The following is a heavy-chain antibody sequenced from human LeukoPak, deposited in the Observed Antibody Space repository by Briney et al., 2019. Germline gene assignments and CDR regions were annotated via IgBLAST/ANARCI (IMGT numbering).Heavy chain of an antibody. CDR2: IKEDGSDK. V-gene: IGHV3-7*01. CDR3: ARDTGYKVAFDI. D-gene: IGHD5-12*01. CDR1: GFTFSTYW. Sequence: GGSLRLSCAASGFTFSTYWMSWVRQAPGKGLEWVANIKEDGSDKYYVDSVKGRFTISRDNAKNSLYLQMNSLRAEDTALYYCARDTGYKVAFDIWGQGTMVTASS. J-gene: IGHJ3*02.